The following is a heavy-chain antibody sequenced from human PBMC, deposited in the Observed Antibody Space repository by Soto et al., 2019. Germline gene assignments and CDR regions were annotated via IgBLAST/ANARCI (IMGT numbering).Heavy chain of an antibody. CDR3: ARASAGALYDF. CDR1: GYIFTNYG. V-gene: IGHV1-18*01. J-gene: IGHJ4*02. CDR2: ISGYNGYP. Sequence: QVQLVQSGAGVRMPGASVNVSCKTSGYIFTNYGVAWVRQAPGQGLELVAWISGYNGYPKHTQKFQGRVTVTTDTTTRTAYMELRNLRSDHTAVYYCARASAGALYDFWGQGTRVTVSS. D-gene: IGHD6-13*01.